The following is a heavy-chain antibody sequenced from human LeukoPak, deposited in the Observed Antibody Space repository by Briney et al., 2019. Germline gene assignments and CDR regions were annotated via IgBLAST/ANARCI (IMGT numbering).Heavy chain of an antibody. V-gene: IGHV3-23*01. CDR2: ISGSGGST. D-gene: IGHD1-26*01. J-gene: IGHJ4*02. Sequence: GGSLRLSCAASGFTFSSYAMSWVRQAPGKGLEWVSAISGSGGSTYYADSVKGRFTISRDNSKNTLCLQMNSLRAEDTAVYYCAKGLRYSGSYVVLDWGQGTLVTVSS. CDR1: GFTFSSYA. CDR3: AKGLRYSGSYVVLD.